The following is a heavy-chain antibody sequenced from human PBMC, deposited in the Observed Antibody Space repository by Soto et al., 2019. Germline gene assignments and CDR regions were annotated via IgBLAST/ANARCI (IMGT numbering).Heavy chain of an antibody. J-gene: IGHJ4*02. CDR2: FSHHGVNTI. D-gene: IGHD2-8*01. CDR3: VRDGYCTYGLCYTNFFES. Sequence: PGGSLRLSCVFSVFNFSDFSMNCVRHTPGKWLEWISHFSHHGVNTILYAESVKGRFTMSRDNAKNSLYLQMNSLRDEDTAVYYCVRDGYCTYGLCYTNFFESWGQGTRVTVSS. V-gene: IGHV3-48*02. CDR1: VFNFSDFS.